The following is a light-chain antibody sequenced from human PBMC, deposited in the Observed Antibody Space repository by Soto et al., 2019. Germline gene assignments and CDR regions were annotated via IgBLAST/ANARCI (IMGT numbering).Light chain of an antibody. CDR2: GAS. Sequence: VITQSAAALSLSPAERATLSCSASQSFIGRFVWYEKKPGQAPRFLFYGASTRATGIPARFRGSGSGTEFTLTIDSLQSEDFAVYYCQQYNDWPPALGGGTKVDIK. CDR1: QSFIGR. CDR3: QQYNDWPPA. J-gene: IGKJ4*01. V-gene: IGKV3-15*01.